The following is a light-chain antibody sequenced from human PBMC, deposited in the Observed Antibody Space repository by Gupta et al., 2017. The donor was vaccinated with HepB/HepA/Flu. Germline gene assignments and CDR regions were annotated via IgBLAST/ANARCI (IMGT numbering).Light chain of an antibody. J-gene: IGKJ5*01. V-gene: IGKV3-20*01. CDR2: DAS. Sequence: EIVLTQSPGTLSLSPGERATLSCRASQSVSDDYVAWYQQKPGQTPRLLIYDASGRAKGIPDRFSGSGAGPDFTLTISRREPEDFAVYYCQQYVSEPPVLTFGQGTRLEI. CDR1: QSVSDDY. CDR3: QQYVSEPPVLT.